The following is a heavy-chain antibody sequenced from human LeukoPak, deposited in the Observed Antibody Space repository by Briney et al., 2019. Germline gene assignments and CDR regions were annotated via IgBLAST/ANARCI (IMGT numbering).Heavy chain of an antibody. J-gene: IGHJ4*02. Sequence: SETLSLTCTVSGGSISSGDYYWSWLRQPPGKGLEWIGYIYYSGRTNYNPSLKSRVTISIDTSKNQFSLKLSSVTAADTAVYYCARGYHDFSGYWLSYFDYWGQGTLVTVSS. CDR2: IYYSGRT. CDR1: GGSISSGDYY. V-gene: IGHV4-61*08. CDR3: ARGYHDFSGYWLSYFDY. D-gene: IGHD3-22*01.